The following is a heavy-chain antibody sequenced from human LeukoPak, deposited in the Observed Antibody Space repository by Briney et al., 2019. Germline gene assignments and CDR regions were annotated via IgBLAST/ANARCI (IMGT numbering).Heavy chain of an antibody. D-gene: IGHD3-10*01. CDR2: IRYDGSEK. V-gene: IGHV3-30*02. J-gene: IGHJ4*02. CDR3: ARDNYGLYY. CDR1: GITVITYA. Sequence: GGSLRLSCAASGITVITYAMHWVRQTPGKGLEWVAFIRYDGSEKYYADSVKGRFTISRDNPKNTLYLQMKGLSAQDTAVYYGARDNYGLYYWGEAALVTVSS.